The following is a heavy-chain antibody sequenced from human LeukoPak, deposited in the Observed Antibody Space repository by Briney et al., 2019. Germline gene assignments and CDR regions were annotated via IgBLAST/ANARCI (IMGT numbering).Heavy chain of an antibody. CDR3: ARATRPPLHYYYDSSGYYYPYYFDY. Sequence: GGSLRLSCAASGFTFSSYEMNWVRQAPGKGLEWVSYISSSGSTIYYADSVKGRFTISRDNAKNSLYLQMNSLRAEDTAVYYCARATRPPLHYYYDSSGYYYPYYFDYWGQGTLVTVSS. CDR1: GFTFSSYE. D-gene: IGHD3-22*01. J-gene: IGHJ4*02. V-gene: IGHV3-48*03. CDR2: ISSSGSTI.